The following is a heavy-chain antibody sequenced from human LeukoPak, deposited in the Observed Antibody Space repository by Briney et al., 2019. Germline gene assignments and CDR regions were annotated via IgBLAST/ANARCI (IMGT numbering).Heavy chain of an antibody. V-gene: IGHV1-8*01. D-gene: IGHD4-17*01. Sequence: ASVKVSCKASGYTFTSYDINWVRQATGQGLEWMGWMNPNSGNTGYAQKFQGRVTMTRNTSISTAYMELSSLRSEDTAVYYCASEYGDYPYYYYGMDVWGQGTTVTVSS. J-gene: IGHJ6*02. CDR3: ASEYGDYPYYYYGMDV. CDR1: GYTFTSYD. CDR2: MNPNSGNT.